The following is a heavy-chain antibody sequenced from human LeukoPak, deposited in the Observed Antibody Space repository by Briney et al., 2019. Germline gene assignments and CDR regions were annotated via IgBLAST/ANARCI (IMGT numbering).Heavy chain of an antibody. J-gene: IGHJ5*02. CDR1: GFTFDDYG. D-gene: IGHD3-3*01. V-gene: IGHV3-20*04. CDR3: ARDSNYDFWSGYFWFDP. CDR2: INWYGGST. Sequence: GGSLRLSCAASGFTFDDYGMSWVRQAPGKGLEWVSGINWYGGSTGYADSVKGRFTISRDNAKNSLYLQMNSLRAEDTALYYCARDSNYDFWSGYFWFDPWGQGTLVTVSS.